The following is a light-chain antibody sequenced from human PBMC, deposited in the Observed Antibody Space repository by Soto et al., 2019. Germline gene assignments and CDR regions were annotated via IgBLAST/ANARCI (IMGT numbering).Light chain of an antibody. V-gene: IGLV1-51*01. CDR1: SSNIGNNY. CDR2: DNN. J-gene: IGLJ2*01. Sequence: QSVLTQPPSVSAAPGQKVTISCSGSSSNIGNNYVAWYQQFPGTAPKLLIYDNNKRPSGIPDRFSGSKSGTSAILGITGLQTGDEADYYCEAWDSSLNAVLFGGGTQLTVL. CDR3: EAWDSSLNAVL.